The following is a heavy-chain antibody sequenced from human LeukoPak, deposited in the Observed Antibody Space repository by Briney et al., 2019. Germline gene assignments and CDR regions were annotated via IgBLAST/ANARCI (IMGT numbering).Heavy chain of an antibody. D-gene: IGHD6-19*01. V-gene: IGHV4-39*01. Sequence: SETQSLTCTVSGGSISSSSYYWGWIRQPPGRGLEWIGSIYFRGSTYYNPSLKSRVTISVDTSKNQFSLKLSSVTAADTAVYYCARLGYSSGNWFDPWGQGTLVTVSS. CDR2: IYFRGST. CDR1: GGSISSSSYY. CDR3: ARLGYSSGNWFDP. J-gene: IGHJ5*02.